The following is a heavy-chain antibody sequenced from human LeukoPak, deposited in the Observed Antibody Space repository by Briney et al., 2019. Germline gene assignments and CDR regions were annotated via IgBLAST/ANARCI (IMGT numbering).Heavy chain of an antibody. CDR2: ISGSGGST. CDR1: GFTFSSYA. D-gene: IGHD1-7*01. CDR3: AKVTGTTSRRAPFDY. J-gene: IGHJ4*02. Sequence: GGSLRLSCAASGFTFSSYAMSWVRQAPGKGLEWVLAISGSGGSTYYADSVKGRFTISRDNSKNTLYLQMNSLRAEDTAVYYCAKVTGTTSRRAPFDYWGQGTLVTVSS. V-gene: IGHV3-23*01.